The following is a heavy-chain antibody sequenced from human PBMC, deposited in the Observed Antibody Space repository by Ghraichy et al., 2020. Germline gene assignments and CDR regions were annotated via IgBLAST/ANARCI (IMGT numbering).Heavy chain of an antibody. CDR3: ARSSGNYWGYFDY. D-gene: IGHD1-26*01. CDR1: GGSSSHYY. V-gene: IGHV4-59*01. CDR2: IYYSGST. Sequence: SETLSLTYSVSGGSSSHYYWTWIRQPPGKGLEWIGNIYYSGSTNYNPSLKSRVTISLDTSNLRFSLTLSSVTAADTAVYYCARSSGNYWGYFDYWGQGILVTVSS. J-gene: IGHJ4*02.